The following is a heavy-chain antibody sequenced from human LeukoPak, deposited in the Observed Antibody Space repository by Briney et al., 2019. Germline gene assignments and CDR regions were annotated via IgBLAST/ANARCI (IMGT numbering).Heavy chain of an antibody. J-gene: IGHJ4*02. CDR2: VYYSGIT. CDR3: ARRHCSGGSCSPYYFDY. CDR1: GGSFSSFY. V-gene: IGHV4-59*08. Sequence: PSETLSLTCTVSGGSFSSFYWSWSRQPPGKGLEWIGYVYYSGITNYNPSLKSRVTMSVDTSKNQFSLKLSSVTAADTAVYYCARRHCSGGSCSPYYFDYWGQGTLVTVSS. D-gene: IGHD2-15*01.